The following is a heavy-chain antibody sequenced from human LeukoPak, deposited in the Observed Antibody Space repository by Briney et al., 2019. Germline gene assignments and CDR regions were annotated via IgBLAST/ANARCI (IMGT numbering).Heavy chain of an antibody. Sequence: GGSLRLSCAASGFALSSYWMHWVRQVPGKGRVWVLRISSDGRRTKYADSVEGRFTISRDDAENTLYLQMNSLRAEDTAIYYCVTTTRSRAFDYWGQGTLVTVSS. CDR2: ISSDGRRT. J-gene: IGHJ4*02. CDR3: VTTTRSRAFDY. D-gene: IGHD1-14*01. V-gene: IGHV3-74*03. CDR1: GFALSSYW.